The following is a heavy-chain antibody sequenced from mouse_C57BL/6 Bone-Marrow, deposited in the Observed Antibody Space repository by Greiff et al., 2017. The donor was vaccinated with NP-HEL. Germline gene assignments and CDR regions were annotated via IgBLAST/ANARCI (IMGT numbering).Heavy chain of an antibody. CDR3: ARYGSSPYYDAMDY. V-gene: IGHV1-81*01. D-gene: IGHD1-1*01. CDR2: IYPRSGNT. J-gene: IGHJ4*01. CDR1: GYTFTSYG. Sequence: VQLQQSGAELARPGASVKLSCKASGYTFTSYGISWVKQRTGQGLEWIGEIYPRSGNTYYNEKFKGKATLTADKSSSTAYMELRRLTSEDSAVYFCARYGSSPYYDAMDYWGQGTSVTVSS.